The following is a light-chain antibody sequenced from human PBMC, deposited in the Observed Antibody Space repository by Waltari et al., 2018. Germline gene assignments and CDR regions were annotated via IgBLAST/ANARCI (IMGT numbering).Light chain of an antibody. CDR1: QSVGRS. CDR2: DAS. CDR3: QNYVRLPAT. Sequence: EIVLTQSPGTLSLSPGERATLACRASQSVGRSLAWYQQKPGQAPRLLIYDASSRATGIPDRFSGSGSGTDFSLTISRLEPEDFAVYYCQNYVRLPATFGQGTKVEI. V-gene: IGKV3-20*01. J-gene: IGKJ1*01.